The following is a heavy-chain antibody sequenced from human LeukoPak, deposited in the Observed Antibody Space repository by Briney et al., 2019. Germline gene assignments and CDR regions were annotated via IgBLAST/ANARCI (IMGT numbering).Heavy chain of an antibody. CDR1: GFTFDDYA. Sequence: GGSLRLSCAASGFTFDDYAMPWVRQAPGKGLEWVSGISWNSGSIGYADSVKGRFTISRDNAKNSLYLQMNSLRAEDTALYYCAKSRIATAGTDAEYFQHWGHSTPVT. D-gene: IGHD6-13*01. V-gene: IGHV3-9*01. CDR3: AKSRIATAGTDAEYFQH. J-gene: IGHJ1*01. CDR2: ISWNSGSI.